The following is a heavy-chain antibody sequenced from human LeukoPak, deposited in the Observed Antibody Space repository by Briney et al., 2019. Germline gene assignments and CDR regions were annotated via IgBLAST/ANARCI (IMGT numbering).Heavy chain of an antibody. CDR3: ARDKYNFGGNAFDI. J-gene: IGHJ3*02. Sequence: GGSLRLSCAASGFTFSSYGMTWVRQAPGKGLEWVSYISSSSSTIYYADSVKGRFTISRDNAKNSLYLQLNSLRAEDTAVYYCARDKYNFGGNAFDIWGQGTMVTVSS. V-gene: IGHV3-48*01. CDR2: ISSSSSTI. D-gene: IGHD1-20*01. CDR1: GFTFSSYG.